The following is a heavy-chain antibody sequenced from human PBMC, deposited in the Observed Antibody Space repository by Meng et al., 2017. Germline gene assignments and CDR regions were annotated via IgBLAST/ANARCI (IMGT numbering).Heavy chain of an antibody. CDR2: ISGSGGST. CDR1: GFTFSSYA. Sequence: GESLKISCAASGFTFSSYAMSWVRQAPGKGLEWVSAISGSGGSTYYADSVKGRFTISRDNSKNTLYLQMNSLRAEDTAVYYCARDKYYYDSSGPNYYYYGMDVWGQGTTVTVSS. J-gene: IGHJ6*02. D-gene: IGHD3-22*01. V-gene: IGHV3-23*01. CDR3: ARDKYYYDSSGPNYYYYGMDV.